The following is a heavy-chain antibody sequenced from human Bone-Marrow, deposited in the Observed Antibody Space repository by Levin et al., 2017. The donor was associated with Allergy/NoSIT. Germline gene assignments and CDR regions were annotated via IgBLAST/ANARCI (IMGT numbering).Heavy chain of an antibody. V-gene: IGHV1-18*01. CDR3: ARDRAPFDY. CDR2: ISAYIGDT. J-gene: IGHJ4*02. CDR1: GYRFSNYG. Sequence: ASVKVSCKASGYRFSNYGMTWLRQAPGQGLEWMGWISAYIGDTKYAQKFQGRVTLTTDTSTNTAYMEVRNQKSDDTAVYYCARDRAPFDYWGQGTLVTVSS.